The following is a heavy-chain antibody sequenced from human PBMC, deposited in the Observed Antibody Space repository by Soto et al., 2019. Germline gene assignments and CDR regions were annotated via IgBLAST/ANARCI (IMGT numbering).Heavy chain of an antibody. CDR2: ISAFNGNT. V-gene: IGHV1-18*01. Sequence: ASVKVSCKASGYTFTSYGISWVRQAPGQGLEWMGWISAFNGNTNYDQKLQGRVTMTTDTSTSAAYLELRSLRSDDTAVYYCARATTPLIDYWGQGTLVTVSS. CDR1: GYTFTSYG. J-gene: IGHJ4*02. CDR3: ARATTPLIDY.